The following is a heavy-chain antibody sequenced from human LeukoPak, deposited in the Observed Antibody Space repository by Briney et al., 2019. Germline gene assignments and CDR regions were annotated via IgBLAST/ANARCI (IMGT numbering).Heavy chain of an antibody. CDR3: ARAVISGSYYVDWFDP. J-gene: IGHJ5*02. CDR2: INPNSGGT. D-gene: IGHD1-26*01. CDR1: GYTFTGYY. Sequence: ASVKVSCKASGYTFTGYYMHWVRQAPGQGLVWMGWINPNSGGTNYAQKFQGRVTMTRDTSISTACMELSRLRSDDTAVYYCARAVISGSYYVDWFDPWGQETLVTVSS. V-gene: IGHV1-2*02.